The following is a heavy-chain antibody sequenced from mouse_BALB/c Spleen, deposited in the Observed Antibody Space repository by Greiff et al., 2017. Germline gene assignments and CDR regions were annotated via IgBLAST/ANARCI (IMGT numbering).Heavy chain of an antibody. CDR3: ARAAVPYYFDY. Sequence: VQLVESGPELVKPGASVKISCKASGYAFSSSWMNWVKQRPGQGLEWIGRIYPGDGDTNYNGKFKGKATLTADKSSSTAYMQLSSLTSVDSAVYFCARAAVPYYFDYWGQGTTLTVSS. J-gene: IGHJ2*01. CDR1: GYAFSSSW. V-gene: IGHV1-82*01. CDR2: IYPGDGDT.